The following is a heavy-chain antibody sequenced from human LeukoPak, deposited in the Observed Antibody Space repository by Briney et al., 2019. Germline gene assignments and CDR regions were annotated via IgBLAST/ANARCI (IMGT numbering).Heavy chain of an antibody. Sequence: GASVKVSCKASGGTFSSYAISWVRQAPGQGLEWMGRIIPILGIANYAQKFQGRVTITADKSTSTAYMELSSLRSEDTAVYYCARDIVVVHWFDPWGQGTLVTVSS. V-gene: IGHV1-69*04. CDR3: ARDIVVVHWFDP. D-gene: IGHD2-2*01. CDR1: GGTFSSYA. J-gene: IGHJ5*02. CDR2: IIPILGIA.